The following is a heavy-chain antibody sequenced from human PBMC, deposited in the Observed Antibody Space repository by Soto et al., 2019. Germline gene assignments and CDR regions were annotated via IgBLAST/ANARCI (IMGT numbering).Heavy chain of an antibody. J-gene: IGHJ4*02. Sequence: GGSLRLSCAASGFTISNDYMNWVRQAPGKGLEWVSLIYSGGGTYYADSVKGRFTISRDNSKNTLYLQMNSLRAEDSAVYYCARDRPRRTSGYFFDYWGQGTPVTVSS. CDR1: GFTISNDY. V-gene: IGHV3-66*01. D-gene: IGHD1-1*01. CDR2: IYSGGGT. CDR3: ARDRPRRTSGYFFDY.